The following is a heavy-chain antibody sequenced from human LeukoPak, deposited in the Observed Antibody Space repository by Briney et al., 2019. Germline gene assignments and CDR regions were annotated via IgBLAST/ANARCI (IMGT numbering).Heavy chain of an antibody. CDR3: AGGHIVATISDAFDI. V-gene: IGHV3-21*01. Sequence: GGSLRLSCAASGFTFSSYSMNWVRQAPGKGLEWVSSISSSSSYIYYADSVKGRFTISRDNAKNSLYLQMNSLRAEDTAAYYCAGGHIVATISDAFDIWGQGTMVTVSS. D-gene: IGHD5-12*01. CDR2: ISSSSSYI. CDR1: GFTFSSYS. J-gene: IGHJ3*02.